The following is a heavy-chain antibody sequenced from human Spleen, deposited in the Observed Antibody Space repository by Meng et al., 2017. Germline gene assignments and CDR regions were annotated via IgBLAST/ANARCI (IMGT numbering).Heavy chain of an antibody. CDR3: AKVFLDHNDY. CDR1: GFTFSSFS. Sequence: GESLKISCAASGFTFSSFSMSWVRQAPGKGLEWVSGISGSGGSTYFADSVKGRFTISRDNSKNTLYMQMNSLTAEDTAVYYCAKVFLDHNDYWGQGTLVTVSS. D-gene: IGHD1-1*01. CDR2: ISGSGGST. J-gene: IGHJ4*02. V-gene: IGHV3-23*01.